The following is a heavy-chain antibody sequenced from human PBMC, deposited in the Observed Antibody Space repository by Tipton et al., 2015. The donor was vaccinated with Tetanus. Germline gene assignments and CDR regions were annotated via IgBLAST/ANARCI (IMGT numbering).Heavy chain of an antibody. V-gene: IGHV4-61*08. D-gene: IGHD3-3*01. CDR1: GGSVNSGGYY. J-gene: IGHJ4*02. CDR2: ASYSGSS. CDR3: ARAYDFWSGHLDF. Sequence: TLSLTCTVSGGSVNSGGYYWSWIRQPPGKGLEWIGYASYSGSSNYNPSLKSRVIIPIDASKNQFSLKLSSVAAADTAVYYCARAYDFWSGHLDFWGQGTLVTVSS.